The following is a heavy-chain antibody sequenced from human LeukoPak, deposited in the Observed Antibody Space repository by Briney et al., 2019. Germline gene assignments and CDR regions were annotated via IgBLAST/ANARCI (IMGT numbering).Heavy chain of an antibody. CDR3: AKDEGYYYMDV. J-gene: IGHJ6*03. Sequence: PGGSLRLSCAASGFTFSGYAMSWVRQAPGKGLEWVSVISGSGGSTYYADSVKGRFTISRDNSKNTLYLEMNSLRVEDTAVYYCAKDEGYYYMDVWGKGTTVTVSS. V-gene: IGHV3-23*01. CDR2: ISGSGGST. CDR1: GFTFSGYA.